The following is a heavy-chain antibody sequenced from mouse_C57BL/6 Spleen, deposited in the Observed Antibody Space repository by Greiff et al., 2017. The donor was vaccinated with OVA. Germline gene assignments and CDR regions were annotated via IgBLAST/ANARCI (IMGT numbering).Heavy chain of an antibody. D-gene: IGHD1-1*01. V-gene: IGHV5-9-1*02. CDR1: GFTFSSYA. Sequence: EVKLLESGEGLVKPGGSLKLSCAASGFTFSSYAMSWVRQTPEKRLEWVAYISSGGDYIYYADTVKGRFTISRDNATNTLYMQMSSLTSEDTAMYDCTRERGYYGSAEAMDYWGQGTSVTVSS. J-gene: IGHJ4*01. CDR2: ISSGGDYI. CDR3: TRERGYYGSAEAMDY.